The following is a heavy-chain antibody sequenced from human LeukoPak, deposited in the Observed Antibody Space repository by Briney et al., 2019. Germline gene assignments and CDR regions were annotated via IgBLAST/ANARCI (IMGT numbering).Heavy chain of an antibody. CDR2: IYHSGST. J-gene: IGHJ5*02. CDR3: ARVYPGHYSSSWLNWFDP. D-gene: IGHD6-13*01. Sequence: PSETLSLTCAVSGGSISSGGYSWSWIRQPPGKGLEWIGYIYHSGSTYYNPSLKSRVTISVDRSKNQFSLKLSSVTAADTAVYYCARVYPGHYSSSWLNWFDPWGQGTLVTVSS. V-gene: IGHV4-30-2*01. CDR1: GGSISSGGYS.